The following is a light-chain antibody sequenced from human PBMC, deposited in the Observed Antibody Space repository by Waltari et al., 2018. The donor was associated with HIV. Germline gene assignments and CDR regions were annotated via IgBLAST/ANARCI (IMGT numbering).Light chain of an antibody. CDR2: WAS. CDR1: QNVLYSSNNKNY. J-gene: IGKJ1*01. V-gene: IGKV4-1*01. Sequence: DIEVTQSPDSLALSLGERATITCKSSQNVLYSSNNKNYLAWYQQKSGQPPRLLIYWASIRESGVPDRFRGSGSGTDFTLTISSLRPEDVAVYFCQQYYSVPWTFGQGTKVEIK. CDR3: QQYYSVPWT.